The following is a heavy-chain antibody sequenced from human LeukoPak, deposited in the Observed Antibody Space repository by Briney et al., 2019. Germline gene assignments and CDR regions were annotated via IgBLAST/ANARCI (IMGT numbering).Heavy chain of an antibody. Sequence: SETLSLTCAISGGSISGTPYYWGWIRQPPGKGLEWIGSIYYSGSTYYNPSLKSRPTISVDTSKNQFSLKLSSVTAADTAVYYCARPYYYDSRIDPWGQGTLVTVSS. V-gene: IGHV4-39*07. J-gene: IGHJ5*02. D-gene: IGHD3-22*01. CDR2: IYYSGST. CDR3: ARPYYYDSRIDP. CDR1: GGSISGTPYY.